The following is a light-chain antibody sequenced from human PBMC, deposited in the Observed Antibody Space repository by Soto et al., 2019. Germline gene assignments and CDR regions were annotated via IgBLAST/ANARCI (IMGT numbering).Light chain of an antibody. V-gene: IGLV2-11*01. CDR3: CSFALSHVV. J-gene: IGLJ2*01. CDR2: DVS. CDR1: SSDVGGYNY. Sequence: QSVLTQPRSVSGSPGQSVTISCTGTSSDVGGYNYVSWYQQHPGKAPKLMIYDVSERPSGVPNRFFGSKSGNTASLTISGLQADDEADYYCCSFALSHVVFGGGTKLTVL.